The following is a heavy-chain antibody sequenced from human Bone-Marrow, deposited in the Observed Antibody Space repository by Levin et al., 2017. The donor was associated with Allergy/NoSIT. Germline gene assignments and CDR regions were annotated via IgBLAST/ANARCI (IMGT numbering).Heavy chain of an antibody. CDR1: GYKFTSYW. CDR3: ARRDGNGWSRHDDEFDP. J-gene: IGHJ5*02. D-gene: IGHD6-19*01. V-gene: IGHV5-51*01. Sequence: PGESLKISCKASGYKFTSYWIGWVRLKPGKGLEWMGNIFPADSDTRYSQAFQGQVTISVDNSISTVYLHWGRLKASDTATYYCARRDGNGWSRHDDEFDPWGQGTLVTVSS. CDR2: IFPADSDT.